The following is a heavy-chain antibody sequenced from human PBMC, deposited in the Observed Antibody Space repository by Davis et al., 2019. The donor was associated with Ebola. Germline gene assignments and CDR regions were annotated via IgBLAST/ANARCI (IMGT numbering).Heavy chain of an antibody. J-gene: IGHJ5*02. CDR1: GFTFSSYS. Sequence: GESLKISCAASGFTFSSYSMNWVRQAPGKGLEWVSSISSSSSYIYYADSVKGRFTISRDNAKNSLYLQMNSLRVEDTAVYYCARAHVVIPAASFDPWGQGTLVTVSS. V-gene: IGHV3-21*01. CDR2: ISSSSSYI. D-gene: IGHD2-2*01. CDR3: ARAHVVIPAASFDP.